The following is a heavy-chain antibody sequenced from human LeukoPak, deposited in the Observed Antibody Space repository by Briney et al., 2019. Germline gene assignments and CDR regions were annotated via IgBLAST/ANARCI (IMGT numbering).Heavy chain of an antibody. J-gene: IGHJ4*02. CDR1: RYTFTGYY. D-gene: IGHD1-7*01. CDR3: ARAWSGNWNYQYYFDY. Sequence: GASVKVSCKASRYTFTGYYMHWVRQAPGQGLEWMGWINPNSGGTNYAQKFQGRVTMTRDTSISTAYMELSRLRSDDTAVYYCARAWSGNWNYQYYFDYWGQGTLVTVSS. V-gene: IGHV1-2*02. CDR2: INPNSGGT.